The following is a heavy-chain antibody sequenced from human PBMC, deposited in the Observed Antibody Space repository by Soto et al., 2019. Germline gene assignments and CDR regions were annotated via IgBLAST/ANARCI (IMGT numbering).Heavy chain of an antibody. CDR1: GGSITSNW. CDR2: IFHTGSA. J-gene: IGHJ4*02. D-gene: IGHD2-21*01. Sequence: QVQLQESGPGLMKPSGTLSLTCAVSGGSITSNWWSWVRQPPGKGLEWIAEIFHTGSANYNPSLMSRLTISMDKSKNHLSLNLNSVTAADTAVYYCARHIAVSGTRGFDHWGQGTLVIVSS. CDR3: ARHIAVSGTRGFDH. V-gene: IGHV4-4*02.